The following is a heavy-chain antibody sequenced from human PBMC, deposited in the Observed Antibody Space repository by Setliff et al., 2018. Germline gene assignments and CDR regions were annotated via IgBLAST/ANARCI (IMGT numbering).Heavy chain of an antibody. J-gene: IGHJ4*02. V-gene: IGHV3-21*06. Sequence: GGSLRLSCAASGFTFSTYTMNWIRQAPGKGLEWVSSISRDSLHIYYADSLKGRFIISRDNAENSLYLQMDSLRAEDTAVYFCARSENCFSTHCSPYDYWGQGALVTVSS. CDR3: ARSENCFSTHCSPYDY. CDR2: ISRDSLHI. CDR1: GFTFSTYT. D-gene: IGHD2-2*01.